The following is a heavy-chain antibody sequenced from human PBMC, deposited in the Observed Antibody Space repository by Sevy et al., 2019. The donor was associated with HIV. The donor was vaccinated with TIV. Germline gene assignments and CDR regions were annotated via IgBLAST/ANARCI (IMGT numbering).Heavy chain of an antibody. CDR3: AKGGSEGYDFWSGYMYYFDY. CDR2: ISGSGGST. J-gene: IGHJ4*02. Sequence: GGSLTLSCAASGFTFSSYAMSWVRHAPGKGLEWVSAISGSGGSTYYADSVKGRFTISRDNSKNTLYLQMNSLRAEDTAVYYCAKGGSEGYDFWSGYMYYFDYWGQGTLVTVSS. CDR1: GFTFSSYA. V-gene: IGHV3-23*01. D-gene: IGHD3-3*01.